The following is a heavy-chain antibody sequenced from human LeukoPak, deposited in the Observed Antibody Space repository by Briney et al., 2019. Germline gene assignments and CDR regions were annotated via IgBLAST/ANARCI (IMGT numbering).Heavy chain of an antibody. V-gene: IGHV3-48*03. CDR2: ISSSGSTI. CDR1: GFTFSSYE. J-gene: IGHJ4*02. Sequence: GGSLRLSCAASGFTFSSYEMNWVRQAPGKGLEWVSYISSSGSTIYYADSVKGRFTISRDNAKNSLYLQMKSLRVEDTAVYYCAREKPELAYWGQGTLVTVSS. CDR3: AREKPELAY.